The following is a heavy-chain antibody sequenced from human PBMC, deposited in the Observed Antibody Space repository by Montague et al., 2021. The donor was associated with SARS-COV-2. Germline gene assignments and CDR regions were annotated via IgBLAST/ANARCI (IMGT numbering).Heavy chain of an antibody. D-gene: IGHD3-22*01. CDR1: GGSFSDYY. CDR2: INHRGTS. CDR3: ARGRQHFNMIVVVMTGGEYYFDY. Sequence: SETLSLTCAVYGGSFSDYYWSWIRQPPGKGLEWVGEINHRGTSNYNPSLKSRVSISVDTSKNQFSLYLGSVTAADTAVYYCARGRQHFNMIVVVMTGGEYYFDYWAQGTLVTDSS. V-gene: IGHV4-34*01. J-gene: IGHJ4*02.